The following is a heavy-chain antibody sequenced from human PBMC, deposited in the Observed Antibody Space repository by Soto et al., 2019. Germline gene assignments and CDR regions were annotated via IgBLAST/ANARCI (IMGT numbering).Heavy chain of an antibody. CDR1: GGSINGYF. CDR2: IYYSGST. CDR3: ARHDMAMVRVSYLDQ. J-gene: IGHJ4*02. V-gene: IGHV4-59*08. Sequence: QVQLQESGPGLVKPSETLSLTCTVSGGSINGYFWSWIRQPPGKGLEWIGYIYYSGSTSSNPSLQSRVTLSVAPSKDQLSLKLSSVTAADTALYFCARHDMAMVRVSYLDQWGQGALVTVSS. D-gene: IGHD5-18*01.